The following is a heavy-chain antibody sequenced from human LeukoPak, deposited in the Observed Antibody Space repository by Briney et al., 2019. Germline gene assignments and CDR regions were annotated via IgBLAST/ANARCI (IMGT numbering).Heavy chain of an antibody. V-gene: IGHV3-23*01. CDR3: AKMGRYCSGGSCYLEPNWFDP. CDR2: ISGSGGST. J-gene: IGHJ5*02. CDR1: GFTFSSYA. D-gene: IGHD2-15*01. Sequence: PGGSLRLSCAASGFTFSSYAMSWVRQAPGKGLEWVSAISGSGGSTYYADSVKGRFTISRDNSKNTLYLQMNSLRAEDTAVYYCAKMGRYCSGGSCYLEPNWFDPWGQGTLVTVFS.